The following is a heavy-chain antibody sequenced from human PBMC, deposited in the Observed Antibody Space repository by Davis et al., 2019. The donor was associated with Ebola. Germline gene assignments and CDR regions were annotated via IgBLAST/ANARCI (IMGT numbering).Heavy chain of an antibody. CDR1: GFTFSSYG. V-gene: IGHV3-23*01. J-gene: IGHJ1*01. Sequence: GESLKISCAASGFTFSSYGMSWVRQAPGKGLEWVSGISANGGSTYYADSVKGRFTISRDNSKNTLYLQMNSLRAEDTAVYYCAKRRYSSSWEEFFQEWGQGTLVTVSS. D-gene: IGHD2-2*01. CDR2: ISANGGST. CDR3: AKRRYSSSWEEFFQE.